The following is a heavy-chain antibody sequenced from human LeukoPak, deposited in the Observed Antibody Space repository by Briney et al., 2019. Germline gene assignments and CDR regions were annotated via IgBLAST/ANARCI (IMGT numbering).Heavy chain of an antibody. J-gene: IGHJ6*02. Sequence: SEILSLACTVSGGSISSTTYYWGWIRQPPGKGLEWIGTIYYSGTTYYNPSLKSRVTISVDTSKNQFSLKLSSVTAADTAVYYCARHEAYYYGMDVWGQGTTVTVSS. CDR2: IYYSGTT. CDR1: GGSISSTTYY. V-gene: IGHV4-39*01. CDR3: ARHEAYYYGMDV.